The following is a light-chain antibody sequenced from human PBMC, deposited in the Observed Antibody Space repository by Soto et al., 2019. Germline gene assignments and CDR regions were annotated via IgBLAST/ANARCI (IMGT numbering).Light chain of an antibody. CDR3: SSYTSVTTFVV. CDR1: SSDIGRYNF. Sequence: QSVLTQPASVSGSPGQSITISCTGTSSDIGRYNFVSWYQQHPGKAPKLLVYEVTNRPSGVSNRISGSKSGNTASLTIFGLQTEDDADYYCSSYTSVTTFVVFGTGTKLTVL. J-gene: IGLJ1*01. CDR2: EVT. V-gene: IGLV2-14*01.